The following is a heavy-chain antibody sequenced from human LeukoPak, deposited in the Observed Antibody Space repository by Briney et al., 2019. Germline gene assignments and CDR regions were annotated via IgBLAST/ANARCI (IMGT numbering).Heavy chain of an antibody. Sequence: GGSLRLSCAASGFSFSSYYMSWVRQAPGKGLEWVALINPDGSERYYVDPVKGRFTISRDNAKDSLYLQMNSLRAEDTAVYYCARRYFDYWGQGTLVTVSS. CDR2: INPDGSER. CDR1: GFSFSSYY. J-gene: IGHJ4*02. V-gene: IGHV3-7*03. CDR3: ARRYFDY.